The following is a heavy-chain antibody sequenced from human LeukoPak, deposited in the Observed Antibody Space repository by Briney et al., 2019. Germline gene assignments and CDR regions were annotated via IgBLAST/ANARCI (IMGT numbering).Heavy chain of an antibody. CDR2: IIPIFGTA. CDR1: GGTFSSYA. V-gene: IGHV1-69*05. Sequence: SVKVSCKASGGTFSSYAISWVRQAPGQGLEWMGGIIPIFGTANYAQKFQGRVTITTDESTSTVYMELSSLRSEDTAVYYCASGANNVAATNLDYWGQGTLVTVSS. D-gene: IGHD2-15*01. J-gene: IGHJ4*02. CDR3: ASGANNVAATNLDY.